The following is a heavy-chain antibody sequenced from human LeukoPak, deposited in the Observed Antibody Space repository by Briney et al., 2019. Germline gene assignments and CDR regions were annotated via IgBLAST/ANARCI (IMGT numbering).Heavy chain of an antibody. CDR1: GFTFSSYA. Sequence: PGGSLRLSCAASGFTFSSYAMSWVRQAPWKGLEWVSAISGNGASTYYADSVKGRFTISRDNSKNTLYLQMNSLRAEDTAIYYCAKGFSGSWPTYYFDYWGQGTLVTVSS. V-gene: IGHV3-23*01. D-gene: IGHD6-13*01. J-gene: IGHJ4*02. CDR2: ISGNGAST. CDR3: AKGFSGSWPTYYFDY.